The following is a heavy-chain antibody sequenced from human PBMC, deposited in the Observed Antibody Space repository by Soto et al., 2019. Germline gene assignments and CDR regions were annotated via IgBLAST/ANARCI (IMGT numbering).Heavy chain of an antibody. CDR1: GFTFSSYA. D-gene: IGHD1-1*01. J-gene: IGHJ6*02. CDR2: ISGSGGST. Sequence: GGSRRLSCSPSGFTFSSYAMSWVRQAPGKGLEWVSAISGSGGSTYYADYVKGRFTISRDNSKNTLYLQMNSLRAEDTAVYYCAKDPPLNGYYYYGMDVWGQGTTVTVSS. V-gene: IGHV3-23*01. CDR3: AKDPPLNGYYYYGMDV.